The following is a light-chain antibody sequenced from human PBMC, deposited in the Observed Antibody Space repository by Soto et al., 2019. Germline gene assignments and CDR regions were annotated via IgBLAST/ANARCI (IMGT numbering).Light chain of an antibody. CDR1: SSDVGGFNS. CDR3: CSYAGSYSYA. CDR2: DVN. Sequence: SALTQPRSVSWSPGQSVTISCTVTSSDVGGFNSVSWYQQHPGKAPKLMIYDVNKRPSGVPDRFSGSKSGSTASLTISGLQAEDEADYYCCSYAGSYSYAFATGTKVTVL. J-gene: IGLJ1*01. V-gene: IGLV2-11*01.